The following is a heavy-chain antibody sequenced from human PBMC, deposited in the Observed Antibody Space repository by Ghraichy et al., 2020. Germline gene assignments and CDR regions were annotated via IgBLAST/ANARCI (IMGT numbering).Heavy chain of an antibody. J-gene: IGHJ6*02. CDR1: GFTFSSYS. V-gene: IGHV3-48*02. CDR3: ARGEGKLPSYYYYYYGMDV. CDR2: ISSSSSTI. Sequence: GGSLRLSCAASGFTFSSYSMNWVRQAPGKGLEWVSYISSSSSTIYYADSVKGRFTISRDNAKNSLYLQMNSLRDEDTAVYYCARGEGKLPSYYYYYYGMDVWGQGTTVTVSS. D-gene: IGHD2-15*01.